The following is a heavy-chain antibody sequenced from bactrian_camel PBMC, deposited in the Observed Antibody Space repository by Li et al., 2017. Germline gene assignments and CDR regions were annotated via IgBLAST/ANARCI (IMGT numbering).Heavy chain of an antibody. V-gene: IGHV3S63*01. D-gene: IGHD1*01. CDR1: EFTVDDFA. CDR2: LISNDGTT. CDR3: ARGPRPLNSCYLESPPYNY. J-gene: IGHJ4*01. Sequence: HVQLVESGGGSVQAGGTLRLSCTASEFTVDDFAMGWYRRPPGKECELVSLISNDGTTKYSESVKGRFTISQDNGENAVYLQMNDLKPEDTAMYYCARGPRPLNSCYLESPPYNYWGQGTQVTVS.